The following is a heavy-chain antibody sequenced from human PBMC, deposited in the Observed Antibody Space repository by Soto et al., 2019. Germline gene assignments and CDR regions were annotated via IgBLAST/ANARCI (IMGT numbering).Heavy chain of an antibody. CDR1: GFTFSSYS. Sequence: EVQLVESGGGLVKPGGSLRLSCAASGFTFSSYSMNWVRQAPGKGLEWVSSISSSSSYIYDADSVKGRFTISRDNAKNSLYLQMNSLRDEDTAVYYCARDHSAHYSCWYVGNWFDPWCQGTMVTVSS. J-gene: IGHJ5*02. CDR2: ISSSSSYI. D-gene: IGHD6-19*01. CDR3: ARDHSAHYSCWYVGNWFDP. V-gene: IGHV3-21*01.